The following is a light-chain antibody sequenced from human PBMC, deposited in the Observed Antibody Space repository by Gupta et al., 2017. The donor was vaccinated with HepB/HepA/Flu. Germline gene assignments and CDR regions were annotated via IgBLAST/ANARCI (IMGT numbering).Light chain of an antibody. J-gene: IGLJ1*01. Sequence: SPELTQPPSVSVSPGQTARITCSGDVLPNQYAYWYQQKPGQAPVLIVYKDTERPPGTPERFSGSSSGATVTLTISGVQAEDEADYYCQSADRSGTFYVFGTGTKVSIL. CDR1: VLPNQY. CDR2: KDT. V-gene: IGLV3-25*03. CDR3: QSADRSGTFYV.